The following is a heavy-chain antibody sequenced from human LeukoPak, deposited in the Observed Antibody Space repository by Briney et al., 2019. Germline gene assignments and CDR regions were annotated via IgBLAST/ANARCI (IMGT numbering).Heavy chain of an antibody. J-gene: IGHJ4*02. Sequence: SETLSLTCAVYGGSFSGYYWSWIRQPPGKGLEWIGEINHSGSTNYNPSLKSRVTISVDTSKNQFSLKLSSVTAADTAVYYCERGYYYGSGSYFYWGQGTLVTVSS. V-gene: IGHV4-34*01. D-gene: IGHD3-10*01. CDR3: ERGYYYGSGSYFY. CDR1: GGSFSGYY. CDR2: INHSGST.